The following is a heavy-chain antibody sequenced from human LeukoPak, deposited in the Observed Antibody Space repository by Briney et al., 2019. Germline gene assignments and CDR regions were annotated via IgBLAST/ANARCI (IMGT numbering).Heavy chain of an antibody. D-gene: IGHD1-7*01. V-gene: IGHV3-20*01. CDR3: ARGSNWNYYYFDY. CDR2: INWNGGST. J-gene: IGHJ4*02. Sequence: GGSLRLFCAASGFTFDDYGMSGVRQAPGKGLEWVSGINWNGGSTGYADSVKGRFTISRDNAKNSLYLQMNSLRAEDTALYHCARGSNWNYYYFDYWSQGTLVTVSS. CDR1: GFTFDDYG.